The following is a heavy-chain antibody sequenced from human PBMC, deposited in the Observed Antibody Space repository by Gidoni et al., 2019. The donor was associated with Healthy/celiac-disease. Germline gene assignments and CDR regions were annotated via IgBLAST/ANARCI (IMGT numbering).Heavy chain of an antibody. CDR1: GFTFSSYG. V-gene: IGHV3-30*18. Sequence: QVQLVESGGGVVQPGRSLRLSCAASGFTFSSYGMHWVRKAPGKGLEWVAVISYDGSNKYYADSVKGRFTISRDNSKNTLYLQMNSLRAEDTAVYYCAKDAQYYYDSSGYYWGYYYYGMDVWGQGTTVTVSS. CDR2: ISYDGSNK. CDR3: AKDAQYYYDSSGYYWGYYYYGMDV. J-gene: IGHJ6*02. D-gene: IGHD3-22*01.